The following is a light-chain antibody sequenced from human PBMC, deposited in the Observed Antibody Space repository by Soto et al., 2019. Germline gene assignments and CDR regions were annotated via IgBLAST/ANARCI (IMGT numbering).Light chain of an antibody. CDR3: QQYNNWPPGVTWM. Sequence: EIVMTQSPATLSVSPGERATLSCRASQSVSSNLAWYQQKPGQAPRLLIYGASTRATGIPARFSGSGSGTEFTLTISSLQSEDFAVYYCQQYNNWPPGVTWMFGQGTKVEIK. J-gene: IGKJ1*01. V-gene: IGKV3-15*01. CDR2: GAS. CDR1: QSVSSN.